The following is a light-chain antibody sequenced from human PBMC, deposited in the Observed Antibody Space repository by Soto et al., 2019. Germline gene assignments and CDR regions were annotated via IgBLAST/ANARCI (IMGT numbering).Light chain of an antibody. Sequence: DIQMTQSPSTLSASVGDRVTITCRASQSINNELAWYQQKPGKAPNLLMYHASTLERGVPSRFSGTGSGTEFTLTISSLQPDDFATYYCQQYHRSSITFGQGTRLEIK. V-gene: IGKV1-5*01. CDR3: QQYHRSSIT. J-gene: IGKJ5*01. CDR2: HAS. CDR1: QSINNE.